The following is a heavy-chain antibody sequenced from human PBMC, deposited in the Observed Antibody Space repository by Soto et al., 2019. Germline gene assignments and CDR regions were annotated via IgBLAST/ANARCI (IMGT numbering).Heavy chain of an antibody. Sequence: SETLSLTCSVSGGSVSSANNYWSWVRQPPAKGLECIGYIYNSCSTNHKTQLTRRVTISVDTSKKKLSLKLSSVTAEETAVYYCTRGRMNTLDWGQGTLVTVSS. V-gene: IGHV4-61*01. CDR3: TRGRMNTLD. CDR2: IYNSCST. J-gene: IGHJ4*02. D-gene: IGHD3-16*01. CDR1: GGSVSSANNY.